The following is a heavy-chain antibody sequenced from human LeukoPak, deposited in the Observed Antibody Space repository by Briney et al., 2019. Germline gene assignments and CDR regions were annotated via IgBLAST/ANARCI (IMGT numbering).Heavy chain of an antibody. Sequence: ASVKVSCKASGYTFTGYYMHWVRQAPGQGLEWMGWINPNSGGTSYAQKFQGRVTMTRDTSISTAYMELSSLRSEDTAVYYCARVFGYSYGYVLDYWGQGTLVTVSS. CDR2: INPNSGGT. CDR3: ARVFGYSYGYVLDY. V-gene: IGHV1-2*02. CDR1: GYTFTGYY. J-gene: IGHJ4*02. D-gene: IGHD5-18*01.